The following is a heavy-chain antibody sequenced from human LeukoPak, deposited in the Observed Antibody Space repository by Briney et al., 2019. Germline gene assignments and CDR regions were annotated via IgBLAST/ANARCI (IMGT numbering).Heavy chain of an antibody. J-gene: IGHJ5*02. CDR3: ARAETDWFDP. V-gene: IGHV4-30-4*07. Sequence: PSETLSLTCAVSGGSISSGGYSWSWIRQPPGKGLEWIGYIYYSGSTYYNPSLKSRVTISVDTSKNQFSLKLSSATAADTAVYYCARAETDWFDPWGQGTLVTVSS. CDR1: GGSISSGGYS. CDR2: IYYSGST. D-gene: IGHD2-21*02.